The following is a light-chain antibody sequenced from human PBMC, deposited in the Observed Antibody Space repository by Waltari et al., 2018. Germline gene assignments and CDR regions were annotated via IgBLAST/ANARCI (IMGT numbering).Light chain of an antibody. V-gene: IGLV2-14*03. J-gene: IGLJ2*01. CDR1: TSAVGGDGS. CDR3: SSQSNNNVVI. Sequence: QSALTQPASVSGSPGQSITISCTGSTSAVGGDGSVYWYQDHPGQAPKVIIFDVNNRPSGVSDRFSGSKSGNTASLTISGLQAEDEATYYCSSQSNNNVVIVGGGTKLTVL. CDR2: DVN.